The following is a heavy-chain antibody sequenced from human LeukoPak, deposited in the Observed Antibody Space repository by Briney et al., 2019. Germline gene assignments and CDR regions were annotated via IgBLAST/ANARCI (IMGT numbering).Heavy chain of an antibody. Sequence: PGGSLRLSCAASGFTFNNYGMHWVRQAPGKGLEWVAVIWYDGNNKYYRESQKGRLTISRDISKNTIYLQMNSLRAEDTAVYYCARDISGGRFDLWGQGTLVTVSS. CDR1: GFTFNNYG. J-gene: IGHJ5*02. CDR2: IWYDGNNK. V-gene: IGHV3-33*01. D-gene: IGHD3-16*01. CDR3: ARDISGGRFDL.